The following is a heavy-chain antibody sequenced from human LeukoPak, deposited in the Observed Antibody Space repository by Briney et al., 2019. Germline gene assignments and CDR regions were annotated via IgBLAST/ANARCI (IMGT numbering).Heavy chain of an antibody. V-gene: IGHV3-21*04. CDR2: ISSSGIYI. CDR1: GFTFSTYN. J-gene: IGHJ4*02. D-gene: IGHD5-18*01. CDR3: ARDSGWIQFHY. Sequence: GGSLRLSCAVSGFTFSTYNMNWVRQAPGKGLEWVSSISSSGIYIYYADSVKGRFTISRDNSKNTLYLQMSSLRDEDTAVYYCARDSGWIQFHYWGQGTQVTVSS.